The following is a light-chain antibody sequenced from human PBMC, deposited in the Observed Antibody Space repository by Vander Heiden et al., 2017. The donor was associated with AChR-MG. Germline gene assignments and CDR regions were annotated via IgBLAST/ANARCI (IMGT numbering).Light chain of an antibody. CDR3: EKGDSNAWV. CDR1: SGHRSYI. CDR2: LEGSGSN. J-gene: IGLJ3*02. V-gene: IGLV4-60*03. Sequence: SSVKPTCTLSSGHRSYIIAWHQQQPGKAPRYLMKLEGSGSNNKGSGVPDRCSGSSSGADRDLTISNLQAEDEAYYYCEKGDSNAWVFGGGTKLTVL.